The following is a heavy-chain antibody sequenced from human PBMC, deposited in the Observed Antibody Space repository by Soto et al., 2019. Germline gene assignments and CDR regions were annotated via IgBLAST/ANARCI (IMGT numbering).Heavy chain of an antibody. CDR1: GGSFSGYY. D-gene: IGHD1-26*01. CDR3: ARGSGSYYDY. Sequence: QVQLQQWGAGLLKPSETLSLTCAVYGGSFSGYYWGWIRQPPGKGLEWIGEINHSGSTNYNPSLKSRVTISVDTSKNQFSLKLSSVTAADTAVYYCARGSGSYYDYWGQGTLVTVSS. CDR2: INHSGST. V-gene: IGHV4-34*01. J-gene: IGHJ4*02.